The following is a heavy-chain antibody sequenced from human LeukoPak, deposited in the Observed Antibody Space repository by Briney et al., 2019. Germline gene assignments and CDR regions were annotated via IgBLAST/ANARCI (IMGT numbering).Heavy chain of an antibody. D-gene: IGHD6-25*01. Sequence: ASVKVSCKASGYTFTSYDINWVRQATGQGLEWMGWMNPNSRTTGYAQKFQGRVTITRDTSASTAYMELSSLRSEDTAVYYCAREAATGPSDYWGQGTLVTVSS. J-gene: IGHJ4*02. V-gene: IGHV1-8*01. CDR2: MNPNSRTT. CDR1: GYTFTSYD. CDR3: AREAATGPSDY.